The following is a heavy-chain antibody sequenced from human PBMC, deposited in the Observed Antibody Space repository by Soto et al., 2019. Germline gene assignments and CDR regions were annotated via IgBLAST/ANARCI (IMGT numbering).Heavy chain of an antibody. CDR2: MNPNSGNT. V-gene: IGHV1-8*01. CDR1: GYPFTSYD. CDR3: ARGAESGLDY. Sequence: GSVKGCFKASGYPFTSYDINWVRQATGQGLEWMGWMNPNSGNTGYAQKFQGRVTMTRNTSISTAYMELSSLRSEDTAVYYCARGAESGLDYWGQGTMVTVSS. D-gene: IGHD6-25*01. J-gene: IGHJ4*02.